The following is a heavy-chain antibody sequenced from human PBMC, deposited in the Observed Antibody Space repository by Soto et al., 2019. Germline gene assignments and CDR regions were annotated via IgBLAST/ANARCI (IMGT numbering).Heavy chain of an antibody. Sequence: QVQLVQSGAEVKKPGASVKVSCKASGYTFTGYYMHWVRQAPGQGLEWMGWINPNRGGTNYAQKVQGLVTMTRDTSISTPYMELRRLSSDDTAVYYCATRIAAGNYWYFDLWGRGTLVTVSS. CDR1: GYTFTGYY. CDR2: INPNRGGT. CDR3: ATRIAAGNYWYFDL. J-gene: IGHJ2*01. V-gene: IGHV1-2*04. D-gene: IGHD6-13*01.